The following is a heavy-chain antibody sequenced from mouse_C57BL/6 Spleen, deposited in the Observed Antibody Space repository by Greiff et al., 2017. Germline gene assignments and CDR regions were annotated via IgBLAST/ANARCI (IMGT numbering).Heavy chain of an antibody. CDR1: GYTFTSYW. CDR2: IDPSDSET. J-gene: IGHJ2*01. D-gene: IGHD1-1*01. V-gene: IGHV1-52*01. Sequence: QVQLQQPGAELVRPGSSVKLSCKASGYTFTSYWMHWVKQRPIQGLEWIGNIDPSDSETHYNQKFKDKDTLTVDKSSSTAYMQLSSLTSEDSAVYYCARVTTVVSFDYWGQGTTLTVSS. CDR3: ARVTTVVSFDY.